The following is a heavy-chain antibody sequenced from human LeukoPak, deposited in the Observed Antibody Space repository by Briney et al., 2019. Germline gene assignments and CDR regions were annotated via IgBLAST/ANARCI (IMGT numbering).Heavy chain of an antibody. Sequence: PSQTLSLTCTVSGGSISSGGYYWSWIRQPPGKGLEWIGYIYHSGSTYYNPSLKSRVTISVDRSKNQFSLKLSSVTAADTAVYYCARGGDYGDLNWGQGTLVTVSS. CDR1: GGSISSGGYY. D-gene: IGHD4-17*01. CDR2: IYHSGST. CDR3: ARGGDYGDLN. J-gene: IGHJ1*01. V-gene: IGHV4-30-2*01.